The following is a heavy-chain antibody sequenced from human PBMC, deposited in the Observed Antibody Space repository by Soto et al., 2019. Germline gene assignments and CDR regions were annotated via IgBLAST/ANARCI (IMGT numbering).Heavy chain of an antibody. J-gene: IGHJ4*02. CDR3: ARGPDYDSSGYYFPLDY. Sequence: GSLRLSCAASGFTFSSYCMSWVRQAPGKGLEWVANIKQDGSEKYYVDSVKGRFTISRDNAKNSLYLQMNSLRAEDTAVYYCARGPDYDSSGYYFPLDYWGQGTLVTVSS. CDR2: IKQDGSEK. V-gene: IGHV3-7*03. CDR1: GFTFSSYC. D-gene: IGHD3-22*01.